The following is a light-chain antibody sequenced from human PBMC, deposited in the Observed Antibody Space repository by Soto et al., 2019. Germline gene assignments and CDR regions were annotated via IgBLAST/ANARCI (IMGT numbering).Light chain of an antibody. J-gene: IGLJ2*01. CDR2: GDP. CDR3: QSYDSSLSGVV. V-gene: IGLV1-40*01. CDR1: SSNIGAGYD. Sequence: QSVLTQPPSVSGAPGQRVTISCTGSSSNIGAGYDVYWYQQLPGTVPKLLTYGDPNRPSGVPDRFSGSKSGTSASLAITGLQADDEADYYCQSYDSSLSGVVFGRGTKLTVL.